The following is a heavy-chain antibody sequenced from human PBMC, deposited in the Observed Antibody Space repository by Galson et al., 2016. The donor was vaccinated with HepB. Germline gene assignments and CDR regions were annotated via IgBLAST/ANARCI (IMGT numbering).Heavy chain of an antibody. CDR2: VSQRGTN. V-gene: IGHV4-38-2*02. CDR3: ARDYASAYGMDV. Sequence: ETLSLTCTVSGYSIRSGYYWVWIRQSPGKGLEFIASVSQRGTNQYNPSLKSRVAILVDTSKNQFSLRLRSVTAADTAIYYCARDYASAYGMDVWGQGTAVTVSS. CDR1: GYSIRSGYY. D-gene: IGHD3-16*01. J-gene: IGHJ6*02.